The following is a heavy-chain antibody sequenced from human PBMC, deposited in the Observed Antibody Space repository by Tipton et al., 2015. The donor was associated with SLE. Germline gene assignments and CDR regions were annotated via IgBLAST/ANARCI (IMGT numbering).Heavy chain of an antibody. J-gene: IGHJ4*02. CDR2: IYTGGDT. V-gene: IGHV3-66*02. D-gene: IGHD7-27*01. CDR3: ARVGNWGQWDFDS. Sequence: SLRLSCAASGFTVSNDYMSWVRQAPGKGLEWVSVIYTGGDTYYADAVKGRFTASRDSSKNTLNLQMDSLRAEDTAVYYCARVGNWGQWDFDSWGQGTLVTVSS. CDR1: GFTVSNDY.